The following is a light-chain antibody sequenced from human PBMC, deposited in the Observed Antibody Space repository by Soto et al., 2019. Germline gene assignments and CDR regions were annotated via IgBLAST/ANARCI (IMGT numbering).Light chain of an antibody. V-gene: IGLV2-11*01. CDR3: CSYSGRRSLL. J-gene: IGLJ1*01. CDR1: NSDVGHYDY. CDR2: DVN. Sequence: QSVLTQPRSVSGSPGQSVTISCTGTNSDVGHYDYVSWYQQHPGKAPKLMIYDVNKRPSGVPDRFSGSKSGKTASLTISGLQAEDEADYYCCSYSGRRSLLFGIGTKVTV.